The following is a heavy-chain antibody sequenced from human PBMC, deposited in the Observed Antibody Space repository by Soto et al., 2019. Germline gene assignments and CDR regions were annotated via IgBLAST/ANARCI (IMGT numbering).Heavy chain of an antibody. CDR3: TTAAGGMWGADY. V-gene: IGHV3-15*01. CDR1: GVTLSNCW. D-gene: IGHD1-26*01. CDR2: VKSKSDGATT. Sequence: LRLSCASSGVTLSNCWMSGVRQATGKGLEWVGRVKSKSDGATTDYAAPVKGRFTVSRDDSQNTLSLQMDSLKIEDTAVYFCTTAAGGMWGADYWGQGTPVTVPS. J-gene: IGHJ4*02.